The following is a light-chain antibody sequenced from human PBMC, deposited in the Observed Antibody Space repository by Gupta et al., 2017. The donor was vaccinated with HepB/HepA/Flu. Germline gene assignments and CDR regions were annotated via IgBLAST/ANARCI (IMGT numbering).Light chain of an antibody. J-gene: IGKJ4*01. CDR2: WAS. CDR1: QSVLYSSDNKNY. V-gene: IGKV4-1*01. CDR3: QQYDIIPLT. Sequence: DIVMTQSPDSLPVSLGERATINCKSSQSVLYSSDNKNYLAWYQQKPGQPPRLLISWASTRESGVPDRFSGSGSATDFTLTISSLQAEDVAVYYCQQYDIIPLTFGGGTKVEIK.